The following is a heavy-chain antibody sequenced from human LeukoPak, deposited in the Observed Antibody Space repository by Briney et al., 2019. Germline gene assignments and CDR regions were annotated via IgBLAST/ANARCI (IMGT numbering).Heavy chain of an antibody. D-gene: IGHD3-10*01. CDR1: GGSFSGYY. CDR2: INHSGST. J-gene: IGHJ5*02. CDR3: ARGDTLLWFGELFSYWFDP. V-gene: IGHV4-34*01. Sequence: PSETLSLTCAVYGGSFSGYYWSWIRQPPGKGLEWIGEINHSGSTNYNPSLKSRVTISVDTSKNQFSLKLSSVTAADTAAYYCARGDTLLWFGELFSYWFDPWGQGTLVTVSS.